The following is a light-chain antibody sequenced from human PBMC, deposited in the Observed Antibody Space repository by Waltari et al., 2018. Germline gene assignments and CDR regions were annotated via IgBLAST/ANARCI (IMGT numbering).Light chain of an antibody. CDR1: QGINRW. CDR3: QQAGSFPPST. J-gene: IGKJ1*01. CDR2: AAS. V-gene: IGKV1-12*01. Sequence: DIQMTPSPSSVSASVGDRVTITCRASQGINRWLAWYQQKPGKAPNLLIYAASSLQSGVPSRFSGSGSGTDFTLTISSLQPEDFATYYCQQAGSFPPSTFGQGTRVEI.